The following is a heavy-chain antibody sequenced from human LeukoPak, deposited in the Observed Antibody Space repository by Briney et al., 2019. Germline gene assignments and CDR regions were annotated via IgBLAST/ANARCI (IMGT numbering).Heavy chain of an antibody. J-gene: IGHJ4*02. CDR2: IWYDGSNK. D-gene: IGHD3-3*01. CDR3: AKDMDNGYYGFDY. Sequence: PGGSLRLSCAASGFTFSSYSMNWVRQAPGKGLEWVAVIWYDGSNKYYADSVKGRFTISRDNSKNTLYLQMNSLRAEDTAVYYCAKDMDNGYYGFDYWGQGTLVTVSS. V-gene: IGHV3-33*06. CDR1: GFTFSSYS.